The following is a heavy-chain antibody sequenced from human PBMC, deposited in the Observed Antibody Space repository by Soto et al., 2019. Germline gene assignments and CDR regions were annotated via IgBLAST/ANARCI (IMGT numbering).Heavy chain of an antibody. J-gene: IGHJ5*02. CDR1: GGSISSSDYY. V-gene: IGHV4-61*08. D-gene: IGHD3-3*01. CDR3: ARGTNYDFWSGYSNWFDP. CDR2: IYYSGST. Sequence: SETLSLTCTVSGGSISSSDYYWGWFRQPPGKGLEWIGYIYYSGSTNYNPSLKSRVTISVDTSKNQFSLKLSSVTAADTAVYYCARGTNYDFWSGYSNWFDPWGQGTLVTVSS.